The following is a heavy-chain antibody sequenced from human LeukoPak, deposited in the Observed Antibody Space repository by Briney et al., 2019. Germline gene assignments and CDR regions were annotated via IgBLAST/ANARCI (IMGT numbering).Heavy chain of an antibody. D-gene: IGHD4-11*01. CDR1: GFTLSNSW. V-gene: IGHV3-7*01. J-gene: IGHJ1*01. Sequence: GGSLRLSCAGSGFTLSNSWMGWVRQAPGKGLEWVANVQHIGGETYYVDSVKGRFTISRDNAKNSVYLQMNSLGADDTAVYYCATYSILNAREFRYWGQGTLVTVTS. CDR3: ATYSILNAREFRY. CDR2: VQHIGGET.